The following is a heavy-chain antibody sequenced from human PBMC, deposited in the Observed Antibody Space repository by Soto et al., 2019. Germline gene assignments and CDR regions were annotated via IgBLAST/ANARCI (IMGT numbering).Heavy chain of an antibody. CDR1: GFTFSEFA. CDR3: AKDRPSVLRFLEWLPY. Sequence: PGGSLRLSCAASGFTFSEFAMRWVRQAPGKGLECVSAIGGYGTDTYYADSVKGRFTVSRDNSANTLYLQMNSLRAEDTAVYYCAKDRPSVLRFLEWLPYWGQGTTVTVSS. J-gene: IGHJ6*02. CDR2: IGGYGTDT. D-gene: IGHD3-3*01. V-gene: IGHV3-23*01.